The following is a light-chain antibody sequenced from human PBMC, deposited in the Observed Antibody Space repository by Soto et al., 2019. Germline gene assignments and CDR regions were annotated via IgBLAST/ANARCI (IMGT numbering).Light chain of an antibody. CDR1: QSVTSTY. CDR2: GAS. CDR3: QQYAYPPWT. J-gene: IGKJ1*01. Sequence: DTVLTQSPGTLSLSPGERATLSCRASQSVTSTYLAWYQHRPGQAPRLLIYGASTRATGIPDRFSGSGSVTDFTLTISRLEPEDFAVYYCQQYAYPPWTFGHGTQVDIK. V-gene: IGKV3-20*01.